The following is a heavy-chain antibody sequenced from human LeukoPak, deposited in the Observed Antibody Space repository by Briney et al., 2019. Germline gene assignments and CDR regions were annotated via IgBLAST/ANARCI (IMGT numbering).Heavy chain of an antibody. CDR1: GGSFSAYY. Sequence: PSETLSLTCGVYGGSFSAYYWSWIRQPPGKGLEWIGEINHSGSTNYNPSLKSRVTISVDTSKNQFSLKLSSVTAADTAVYYCARGGGYYGSGSYYNSHFDYWGQGALVTVSS. D-gene: IGHD3-10*01. J-gene: IGHJ4*02. CDR2: INHSGST. CDR3: ARGGGYYGSGSYYNSHFDY. V-gene: IGHV4-34*01.